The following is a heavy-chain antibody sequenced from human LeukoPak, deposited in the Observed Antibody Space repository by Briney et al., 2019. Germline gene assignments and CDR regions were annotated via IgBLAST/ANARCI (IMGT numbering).Heavy chain of an antibody. CDR3: ARVGDYGSGSYGY. CDR1: GFTFSSYA. D-gene: IGHD3-10*01. V-gene: IGHV3-30*04. CDR2: ISYDGSNK. Sequence: PGGSLRLSCAASGFTFSSYAMHWVRQAPGKGLERVAVISYDGSNKYYADSVKGRFTISRDNSKNTLYLQMNSLRAEDTAVYYCARVGDYGSGSYGYWGQGTLVTVSS. J-gene: IGHJ4*02.